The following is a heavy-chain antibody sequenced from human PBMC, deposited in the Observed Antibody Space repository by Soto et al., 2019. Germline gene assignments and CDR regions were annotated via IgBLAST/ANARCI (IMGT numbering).Heavy chain of an antibody. D-gene: IGHD6-13*01. Sequence: QVQLQESGPGLVKPSETLSLTCTVSGGSISSYYWSWIRQPAGKGLEWIGRIYTSGSTNYNPSLKSRVTMSVDTSKNQFSLKLSPVAASDTAVYYGARGRIAVARPRGNWFDPWGQGTLVTVSS. CDR2: IYTSGST. J-gene: IGHJ5*02. CDR3: ARGRIAVARPRGNWFDP. CDR1: GGSISSYY. V-gene: IGHV4-4*07.